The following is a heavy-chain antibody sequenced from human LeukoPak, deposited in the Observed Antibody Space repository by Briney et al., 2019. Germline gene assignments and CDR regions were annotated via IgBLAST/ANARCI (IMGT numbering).Heavy chain of an antibody. V-gene: IGHV1-69*06. J-gene: IGHJ4*02. CDR2: IIPIFGTA. Sequence: ASVKVSCKASGGTFSSYAISWVRQAPGQGLEWMGGIIPIFGTANYAQKFQGRVTITADKSTSTAYMELSSLRSEDTAVYYCAKEGGASRFDYWGQGTLVTVSS. CDR1: GGTFSSYA. CDR3: AKEGGASRFDY. D-gene: IGHD5-12*01.